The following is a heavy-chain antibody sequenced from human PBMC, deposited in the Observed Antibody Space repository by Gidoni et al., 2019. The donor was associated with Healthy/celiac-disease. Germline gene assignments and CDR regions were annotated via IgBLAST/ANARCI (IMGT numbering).Heavy chain of an antibody. CDR1: GGSSSSSSYY. J-gene: IGHJ4*02. Sequence: QLQLQESGPGLVKPSATLSLTCTVSGGSSSSSSYYWGWIRQPPGKGLEWIGSIYYSGSTYYNPSLKSRVTISVDTSKNQFSLKLSSVTAADTAVYYCARHEDGDGYNYEVYFDYWGQGTLVTVSS. D-gene: IGHD5-12*01. V-gene: IGHV4-39*01. CDR3: ARHEDGDGYNYEVYFDY. CDR2: IYYSGST.